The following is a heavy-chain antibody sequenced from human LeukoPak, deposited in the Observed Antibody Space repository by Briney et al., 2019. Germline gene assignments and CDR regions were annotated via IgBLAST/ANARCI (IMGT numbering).Heavy chain of an antibody. CDR1: GGSLSGNY. V-gene: IGHV4-34*01. CDR2: GTHDGVT. CDR3: ARGLNILDY. Sequence: SETLSLTCAVHGGSLSGNYWSWIRQPPGKGLQWIGQGTHDGVTTYNPSLKSRVTISVYTPRNQVSLKVTSLTAADTAVYYCARGLNILDYWGQGTLVTVSS. J-gene: IGHJ4*02.